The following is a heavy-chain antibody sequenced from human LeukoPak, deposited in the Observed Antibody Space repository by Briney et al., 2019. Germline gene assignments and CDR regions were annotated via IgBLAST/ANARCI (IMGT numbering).Heavy chain of an antibody. Sequence: GESLKISCMGSGYSFTNYWIGWVRQMPGKGLEWMGIIYPGDSDTRYSPSFQGQVTISADKSISTAYLQWSSLKASDTAMYYCARITGNSSYYEDAFDIWGQGTMVTVSS. CDR1: GYSFTNYW. CDR2: IYPGDSDT. J-gene: IGHJ3*02. D-gene: IGHD3-22*01. V-gene: IGHV5-51*01. CDR3: ARITGNSSYYEDAFDI.